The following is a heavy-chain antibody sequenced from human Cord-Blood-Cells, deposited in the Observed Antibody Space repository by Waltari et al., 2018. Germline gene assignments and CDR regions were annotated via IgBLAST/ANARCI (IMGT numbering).Heavy chain of an antibody. CDR2: INSDGSST. CDR3: ARDVVRDFWSGYYDY. CDR1: GFTFSSYW. J-gene: IGHJ4*02. V-gene: IGHV3-74*01. Sequence: EVQLVESGGGLVQPGGSLRLSCAASGFTFSSYWMHWVRQAPGKGLVWVSRINSDGSSTSDADSVKGRFTISRDNAKNTLYLQMNSLRAEDTAVYYCARDVVRDFWSGYYDYWGQGTLVTVSS. D-gene: IGHD3-3*01.